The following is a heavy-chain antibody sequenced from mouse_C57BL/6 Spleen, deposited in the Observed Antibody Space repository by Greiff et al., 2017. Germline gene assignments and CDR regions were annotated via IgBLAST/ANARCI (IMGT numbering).Heavy chain of an antibody. V-gene: IGHV1-9*01. Sequence: VKLMESGAELMKPGASVKLSCKATGYTFTGYWIEWVKQRPGHGLEWIGEILPGSGSTNYNEKFKGKATFTADTSSNTAYMQSSSLTTEDSAFYYCAREGGGTAQATFDYWGQGTTLTVSS. D-gene: IGHD3-2*02. J-gene: IGHJ2*01. CDR2: ILPGSGST. CDR1: GYTFTGYW. CDR3: AREGGGTAQATFDY.